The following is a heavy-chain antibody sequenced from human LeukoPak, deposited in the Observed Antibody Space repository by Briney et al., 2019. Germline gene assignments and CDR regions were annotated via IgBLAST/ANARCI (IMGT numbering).Heavy chain of an antibody. V-gene: IGHV3-53*01. J-gene: IGHJ4*02. Sequence: GSLRLSCAVSGFPVSSNFMSWVRQAPGKGLQSVSIMYSGGSTDYADAVRGRFTISRDNAKNTLYLQMNSLRAEDTAVYYCARITTRYFDYWGQGTLVTVSS. CDR3: ARITTRYFDY. D-gene: IGHD1-1*01. CDR2: MYSGGST. CDR1: GFPVSSNF.